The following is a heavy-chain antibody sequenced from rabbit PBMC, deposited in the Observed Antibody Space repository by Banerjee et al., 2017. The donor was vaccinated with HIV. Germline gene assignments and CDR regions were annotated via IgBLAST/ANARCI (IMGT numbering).Heavy chain of an antibody. CDR3: ARDRYDDDGDHSLKL. D-gene: IGHD2-1*01. Sequence: QSLEESGGDLVKPGASLTLTCTASGFSFSSNYYMYWVRQAPGKGLEWIGCIYAGSANTYYASWAKGRFTISKTSSTTVTLQMTSLTAADTATYFCARDRYDDDGDHSLKLWGPGTLVTVS. CDR1: GFSFSSNYY. CDR2: IYAGSANT. J-gene: IGHJ4*01. V-gene: IGHV1S40*01.